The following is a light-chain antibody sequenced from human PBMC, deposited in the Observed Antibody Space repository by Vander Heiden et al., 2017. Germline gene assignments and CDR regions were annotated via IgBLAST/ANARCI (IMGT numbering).Light chain of an antibody. CDR3: MQPLHTPWT. Sequence: EIVMTQSPLSLPVTPGEPASISCRSSQSLLYSNGNTYVDWYLQKPGQTPQLLIYLVSNRASGVPDRVSGRGSGTDFTLRISRVEAEDVGVYYCMQPLHTPWTFGQGTKVEIK. CDR1: QSLLYSNGNTY. CDR2: LVS. V-gene: IGKV2-28*01. J-gene: IGKJ1*01.